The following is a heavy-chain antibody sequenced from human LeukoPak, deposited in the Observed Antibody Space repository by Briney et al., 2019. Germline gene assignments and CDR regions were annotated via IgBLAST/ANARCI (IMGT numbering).Heavy chain of an antibody. J-gene: IGHJ6*03. CDR2: INSDGSST. CDR3: ARDREAYYYYYMDV. V-gene: IGHV3-74*01. D-gene: IGHD3-10*01. Sequence: GGSLRLSCAASGFTFSSYWMYWVRQAPGKGLVWVSRINSDGSSTSYADSVKGRFTISRDNAKNTLYLQMNSLRAEDTAVYYCARDREAYYYYYMDVWGKGTTVTISS. CDR1: GFTFSSYW.